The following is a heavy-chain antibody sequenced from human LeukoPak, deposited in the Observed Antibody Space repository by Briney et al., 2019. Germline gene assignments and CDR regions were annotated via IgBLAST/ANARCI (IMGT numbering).Heavy chain of an antibody. V-gene: IGHV3-30-3*01. J-gene: IGHJ4*02. D-gene: IGHD3-22*01. CDR3: ARDLYDSSGCDY. Sequence: GSLRLSCAASGFTFSSYAMHWVRQAPGKGLEWVAVISYDGSNKYYADSVKGRFTISRDNSKNTLYLQMNSLRAEDTAVYYCARDLYDSSGCDYWGQGTLVTVSS. CDR1: GFTFSSYA. CDR2: ISYDGSNK.